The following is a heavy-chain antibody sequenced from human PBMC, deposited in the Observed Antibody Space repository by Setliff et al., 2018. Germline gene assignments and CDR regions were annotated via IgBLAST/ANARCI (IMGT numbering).Heavy chain of an antibody. J-gene: IGHJ5*02. Sequence: SETLSLTCTVSGGSIGSGAYYWTWIRQPAGKGLEWIGRIYSSGDTNYNPSLKSQATMSVDTSKNHFSLNLTSVTAADTAVYYCARWSSTRFDPWGQGTLVTVSS. CDR3: ARWSSTRFDP. CDR1: GGSIGSGAYY. V-gene: IGHV4-61*02. CDR2: IYSSGDT. D-gene: IGHD6-6*01.